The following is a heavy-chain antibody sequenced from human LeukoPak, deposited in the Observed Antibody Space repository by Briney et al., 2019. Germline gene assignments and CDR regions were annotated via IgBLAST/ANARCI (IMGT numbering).Heavy chain of an antibody. CDR1: GFTVSSKY. D-gene: IGHD3-10*01. CDR3: ARSRGFFDC. V-gene: IGHV3-53*01. Sequence: GGSLRLSCAASGFTVSSKYMSWVRQAPGKGLEWVSVIYSGGDTYYADSVKGRFTISRDNSKNMLYLQMNSLRVEDTAVYYCARSRGFFDCWGQGTLVTASS. J-gene: IGHJ4*02. CDR2: IYSGGDT.